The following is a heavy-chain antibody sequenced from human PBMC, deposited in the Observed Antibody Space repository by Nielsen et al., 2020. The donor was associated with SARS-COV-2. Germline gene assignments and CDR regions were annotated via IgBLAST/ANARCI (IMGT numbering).Heavy chain of an antibody. V-gene: IGHV3-23*01. Sequence: GESMKISCAASGFTFSSYAMSWVRQAPGKGLEWVSAISGIGGSTYYEDSVNGRFTISRDNSKNTLYLQMNSLRAEDTAVYYCAKVLRASTPEDIVVVVEGFDYWGQGTLVTVSS. CDR2: ISGIGGST. CDR1: GFTFSSYA. CDR3: AKVLRASTPEDIVVVVEGFDY. D-gene: IGHD2-15*01. J-gene: IGHJ4*02.